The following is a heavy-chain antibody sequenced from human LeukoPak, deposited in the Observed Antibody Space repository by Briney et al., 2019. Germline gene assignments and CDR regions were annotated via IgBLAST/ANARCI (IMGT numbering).Heavy chain of an antibody. CDR1: GFTFSSYW. V-gene: IGHV3-74*01. Sequence: GGSLRLSCAGSGFTFSSYWMHWVRQAPGKGLVWVSRISTDASSKTYADSVKGRFTISRDNAKGTLYLQMSSLRAEDTAVYYCTGHHQAYSRTYWGQGTLVTVSS. J-gene: IGHJ4*02. D-gene: IGHD4-11*01. CDR2: ISTDASSK. CDR3: TGHHQAYSRTY.